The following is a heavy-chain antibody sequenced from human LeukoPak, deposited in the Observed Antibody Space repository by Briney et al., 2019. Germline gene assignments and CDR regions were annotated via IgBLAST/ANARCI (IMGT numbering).Heavy chain of an antibody. D-gene: IGHD6-13*01. CDR2: ISYDGSNK. CDR1: GFTFSSYG. J-gene: IGHJ4*02. Sequence: GGSLRLSCAASGFTFSSYGMHWVRQAPGKGLEWVAVISYDGSNKYYADSVKGRFAISRGNSKNTLYLQMNSLRAEDTAVYYCAKGEFSSSWYLLEDYWGQGTLVTVSS. CDR3: AKGEFSSSWYLLEDY. V-gene: IGHV3-30*18.